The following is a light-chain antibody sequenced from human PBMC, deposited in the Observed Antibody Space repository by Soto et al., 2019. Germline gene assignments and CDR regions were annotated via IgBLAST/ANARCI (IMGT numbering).Light chain of an antibody. CDR1: SSDVGDYPY. J-gene: IGLJ1*01. Sequence: QSVLTQPASVSGSPGQSITISCTGTSSDVGDYPYVSWYQQHPGRVPKLIIYEVTHRPSGIPSRFSGSKSENTASLTISGLHAEDEADYYCSSYSATNPLVFGTGTKVTVL. V-gene: IGLV2-14*01. CDR2: EVT. CDR3: SSYSATNPLV.